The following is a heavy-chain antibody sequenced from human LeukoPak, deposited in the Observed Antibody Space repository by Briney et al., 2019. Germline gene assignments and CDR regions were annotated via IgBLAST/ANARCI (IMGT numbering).Heavy chain of an antibody. Sequence: GGSLRLSCAASGFTFSTYDMNWVRQAPGKGLEWDATISGKGGTTHYADSVEGRFTISRDNSQNTLYLQMNSLRAEDTAVYYCARDRMGAILYFDSWGQGTLVTVSS. J-gene: IGHJ4*02. D-gene: IGHD1-26*01. CDR1: GFTFSTYD. V-gene: IGHV3-23*01. CDR2: ISGKGGTT. CDR3: ARDRMGAILYFDS.